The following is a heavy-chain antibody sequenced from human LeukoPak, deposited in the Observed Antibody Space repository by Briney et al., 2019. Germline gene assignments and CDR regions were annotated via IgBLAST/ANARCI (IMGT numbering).Heavy chain of an antibody. D-gene: IGHD4-17*01. CDR2: IKSKTDGGTT. V-gene: IGHV3-15*01. Sequence: GGSLRLSCAASGYPFQNARMTWVPRAPGKGGECVGCIKSKTDGGTTDYAGPVKGRFSISRDDSKTTLYVQMNSLKSQDTAVYYCTTDDGDWVDNWGQGTLVTVSS. J-gene: IGHJ5*02. CDR3: TTDDGDWVDN. CDR1: GYPFQNAR.